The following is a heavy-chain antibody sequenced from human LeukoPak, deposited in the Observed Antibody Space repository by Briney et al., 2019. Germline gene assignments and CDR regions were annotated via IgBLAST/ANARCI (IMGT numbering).Heavy chain of an antibody. CDR2: VNTNTGNP. D-gene: IGHD6-19*01. CDR3: ARSPPSVSGTNYYGMDV. J-gene: IGHJ6*02. V-gene: IGHV7-4-1*02. CDR1: GYTFTSYA. Sequence: ASVKVSCKASGYTFTSYALNWVRQAPGQGLEWMGWVNTNTGNPTYAQGFTGRFVFSLDTSVSTAYLQISSLKAEGTVVYYCARSPPSVSGTNYYGMDVWGQGTTVTVSS.